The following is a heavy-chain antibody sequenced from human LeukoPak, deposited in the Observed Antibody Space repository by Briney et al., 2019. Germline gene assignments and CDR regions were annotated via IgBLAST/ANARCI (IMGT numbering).Heavy chain of an antibody. CDR3: ARMVEDWFDP. V-gene: IGHV4-39*07. Sequence: PSETLSLTCTVSGGSISSSSYYWGWIRQPPRKGLEWIGSIYYSGSTYYNPSLKSRVTISVDTSKNQFSLKLSSVTAADTAVYYCARMVEDWFDPWGQGTLVTVSS. D-gene: IGHD2-15*01. J-gene: IGHJ5*02. CDR2: IYYSGST. CDR1: GGSISSSSYY.